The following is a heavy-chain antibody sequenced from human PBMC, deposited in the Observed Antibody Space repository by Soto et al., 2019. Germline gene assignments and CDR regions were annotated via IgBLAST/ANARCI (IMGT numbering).Heavy chain of an antibody. CDR3: ARDRGYDFWSGYIASYYYYGMDV. D-gene: IGHD3-3*01. Sequence: SVKVSCKASGGTFSSYAISWVRQAPGQGLEWMGGIIPIFGTANYAQKFQGRVTITADESTSTAYMELSSLRSEDTAVYYCARDRGYDFWSGYIASYYYYGMDVWGQGTTVTVSS. CDR2: IIPIFGTA. J-gene: IGHJ6*02. CDR1: GGTFSSYA. V-gene: IGHV1-69*13.